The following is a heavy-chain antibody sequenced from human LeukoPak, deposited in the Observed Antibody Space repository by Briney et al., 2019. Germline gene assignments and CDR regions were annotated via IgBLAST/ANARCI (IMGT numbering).Heavy chain of an antibody. V-gene: IGHV3-30-3*01. CDR2: ISYDGNNQ. CDR1: GFAFSSLA. CDR3: ARVGSRYCSGANCYDGF. D-gene: IGHD2-15*01. J-gene: IGHJ4*02. Sequence: GTSLRLSCAVSGFAFSSLAMHWVRQAPGKGLEWVAFISYDGNNQYYADSVKGRLTISRDNSKNTLYLQMNNLRAEDTAIYYCARVGSRYCSGANCYDGFWGQGTLVSVSS.